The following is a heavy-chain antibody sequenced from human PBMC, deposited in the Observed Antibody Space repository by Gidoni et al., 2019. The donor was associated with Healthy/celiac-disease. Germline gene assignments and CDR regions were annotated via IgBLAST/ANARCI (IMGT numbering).Heavy chain of an antibody. CDR1: GYTFTSYG. CDR3: ARVDCGVAYCGGDFQNKPSDY. Sequence: QVQLVQSGAEVKKPGASVKVSCKASGYTFTSYGISWVRQAPGQGLEWMGWISAYNGNTNYAQKLQGRVTMTTDTSTSTAYMELRSLRSDDTAVYYCARVDCGVAYCGGDFQNKPSDYWGQGTLVTVSS. J-gene: IGHJ4*02. V-gene: IGHV1-18*01. D-gene: IGHD2-21*02. CDR2: ISAYNGNT.